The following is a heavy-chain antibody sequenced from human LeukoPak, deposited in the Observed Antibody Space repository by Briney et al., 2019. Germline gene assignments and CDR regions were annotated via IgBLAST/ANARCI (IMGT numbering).Heavy chain of an antibody. Sequence: SETLSLTCTVSGGSISSYYWSWIRQPPGKGLEWIGYIYYSGSTYYNPSLKSRVTISVDTSKNQFSLKLSSVTAADTAVYYCARDGSTFGGVIVTPGFDYWGQGTLVTVSS. V-gene: IGHV4-59*12. D-gene: IGHD3-16*02. CDR2: IYYSGST. J-gene: IGHJ4*02. CDR1: GGSISSYY. CDR3: ARDGSTFGGVIVTPGFDY.